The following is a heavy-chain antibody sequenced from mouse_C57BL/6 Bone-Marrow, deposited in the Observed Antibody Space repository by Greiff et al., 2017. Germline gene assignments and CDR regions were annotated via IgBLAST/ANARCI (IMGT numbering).Heavy chain of an antibody. Sequence: VQLKESGGGLVKPGGSLKLSCAASGFTFSDYGMHWVRQAPEKGLEWVAYISSGSSTIYYADTVKGRFTISRDNAKNTLFLQMTSLRSEDTAMYYCARRYTGNYYAMDYWGQGTSVTVSS. CDR3: ARRYTGNYYAMDY. J-gene: IGHJ4*01. D-gene: IGHD2-12*01. V-gene: IGHV5-17*01. CDR2: ISSGSSTI. CDR1: GFTFSDYG.